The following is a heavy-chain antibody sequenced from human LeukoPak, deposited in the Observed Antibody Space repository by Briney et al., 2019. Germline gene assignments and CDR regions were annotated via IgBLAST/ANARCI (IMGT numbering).Heavy chain of an antibody. D-gene: IGHD6-19*01. CDR1: GFTFSKYW. J-gene: IGHJ4*02. V-gene: IGHV3-74*01. CDR3: ATKQWLAPPPDS. Sequence: GGSLRLSCAASGFTFSKYWMLWVRQAPRKGLESVSRINTDGTVTIYADSVKGRFTVSRDNADNTMFLQMNSVRDEDTAVYYCATKQWLAPPPDSWGQGTPVTVSS. CDR2: INTDGTVT.